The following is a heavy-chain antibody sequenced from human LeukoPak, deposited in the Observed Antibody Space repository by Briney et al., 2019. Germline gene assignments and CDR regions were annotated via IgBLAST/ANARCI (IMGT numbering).Heavy chain of an antibody. CDR1: GFTFDDYA. CDR3: AKGDSRITMVRGVTTFDY. J-gene: IGHJ4*02. CDR2: ISGSGGST. D-gene: IGHD3-10*01. V-gene: IGHV3-23*01. Sequence: GGSLRLSCAASGFTFDDYAMHWVRQAPGKGLEWVSAISGSGGSTYYADSVKGRFTISRDNSKNTLYLQMNSLRAEDTAVYYCAKGDSRITMVRGVTTFDYWGQGTLVTVSS.